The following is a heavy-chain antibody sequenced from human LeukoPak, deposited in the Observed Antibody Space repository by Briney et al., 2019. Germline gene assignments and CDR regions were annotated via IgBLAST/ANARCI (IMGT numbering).Heavy chain of an antibody. CDR2: INPRGGST. V-gene: IGHV1-46*01. CDR3: ARVVPNNWNDEYFDY. D-gene: IGHD1-1*01. CDR1: GYTFTSYY. Sequence: ASVKVSCKASGYTFTSYYMHWVRQAPGQGPEWMGIINPRGGSTDYAQKFQDRVTMTRDTSISTAYMELSRLRSDDTAVYYCARVVPNNWNDEYFDYWGQGTLVTVSS. J-gene: IGHJ4*02.